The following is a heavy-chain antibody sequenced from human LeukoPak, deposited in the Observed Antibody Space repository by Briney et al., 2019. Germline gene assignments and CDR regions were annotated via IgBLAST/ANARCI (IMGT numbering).Heavy chain of an antibody. Sequence: RARGSLRLSCAASGFTFSSYWMTWVRQAPGKGLEWVANLKEDGSERYYVDSVKGRFTISRDNAKNSLYLQMNSLRAEDTAVYYCARDRNRYFDYWGQGTLLTVSS. V-gene: IGHV3-7*04. CDR2: LKEDGSER. CDR1: GFTFSSYW. D-gene: IGHD1-14*01. J-gene: IGHJ4*02. CDR3: ARDRNRYFDY.